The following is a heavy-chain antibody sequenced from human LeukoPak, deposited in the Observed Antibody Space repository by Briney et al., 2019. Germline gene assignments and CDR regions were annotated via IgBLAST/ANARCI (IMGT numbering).Heavy chain of an antibody. V-gene: IGHV3-23*01. CDR2: ISGSGGST. Sequence: AGRSLRLSCAASGFTFSSYAMSWVRQAPGKGLEWVSAISGSGGSTYYADSVKGRFTIARDNSKNTLYLQMNSLRAEDTAVYYCANWPDAFDIWGQGTMVTVSS. J-gene: IGHJ3*02. CDR3: ANWPDAFDI. CDR1: GFTFSSYA.